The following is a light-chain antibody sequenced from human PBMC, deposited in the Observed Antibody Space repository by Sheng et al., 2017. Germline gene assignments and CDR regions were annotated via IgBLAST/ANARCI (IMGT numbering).Light chain of an antibody. CDR3: QLSSSPFT. CDR1: QSITTY. Sequence: DIQMIQSPSSLSASVGDRVTITCRASQSITTYLNWYHQKPGKAPKLLIYAASSLQSGVPSRFSGSGSGTDFTLTISSLQPEDFATYYCQLSSSPFTFGGGTKVEIK. V-gene: IGKV1-39*01. CDR2: AAS. J-gene: IGKJ4*01.